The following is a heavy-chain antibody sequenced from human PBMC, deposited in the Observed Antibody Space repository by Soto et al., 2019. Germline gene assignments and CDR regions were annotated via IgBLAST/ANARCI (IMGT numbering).Heavy chain of an antibody. J-gene: IGHJ6*02. CDR1: GYTFTSYA. CDR2: INAGNGNT. V-gene: IGHV1-3*05. CDR3: ARDDITIFGVVMDYYGMDV. Sequence: QVQLVQSGAEEKKPGASVKVSCKASGYTFTSYAMHWVRQAPGQRLEWMGWINAGNGNTKYSQKFQGRVTITRDTSASTAYMELSSLRSEDTAVYYCARDDITIFGVVMDYYGMDVWGQGTTVTVSS. D-gene: IGHD3-3*01.